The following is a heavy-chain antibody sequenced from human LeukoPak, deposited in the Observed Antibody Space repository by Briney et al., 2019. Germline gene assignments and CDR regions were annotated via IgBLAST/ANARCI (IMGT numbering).Heavy chain of an antibody. D-gene: IGHD3-10*01. Sequence: PGGSLRLSCAASGFTFSSYAMSWVRQAPGKGLEWVSAISGSGGSTYYADSVKGRFTISRDNSKNTLYLQMNSLRAEDTAVYYCAKDLRPFGELSPFDYWGQGTLVTVSS. CDR1: GFTFSSYA. CDR3: AKDLRPFGELSPFDY. CDR2: ISGSGGST. J-gene: IGHJ4*02. V-gene: IGHV3-23*01.